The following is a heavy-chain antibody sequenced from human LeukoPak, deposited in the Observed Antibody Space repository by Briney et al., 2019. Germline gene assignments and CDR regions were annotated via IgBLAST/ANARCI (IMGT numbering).Heavy chain of an antibody. V-gene: IGHV4-34*01. CDR2: INHSGST. CDR1: GGSFSGYY. J-gene: IGHJ4*02. D-gene: IGHD3-22*01. Sequence: PSETLSLTCAVDGGSFSGYYWSWIRQPPGKGLEWIGEINHSGSTNYNPSPKSRVTISVDTSKNQFSLKLSSVTAADTAVYYCARAMRLLVVKSAFDYWGQGTLVTVSS. CDR3: ARAMRLLVVKSAFDY.